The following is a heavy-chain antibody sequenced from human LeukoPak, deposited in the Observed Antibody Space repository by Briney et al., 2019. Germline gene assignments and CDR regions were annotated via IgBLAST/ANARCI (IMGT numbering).Heavy chain of an antibody. D-gene: IGHD1-1*01. J-gene: IGHJ4*02. Sequence: GGSLRLSCAASGFTFSSYAMSWVRQAPGKGLEWVSAISGSGGSTYYADSVKGRFTISRDNSKNTLYLQMNSLRAEDTAVYYCSTTPLLEGPYYFDYWGQGTLVTVSS. CDR2: ISGSGGST. CDR1: GFTFSSYA. CDR3: STTPLLEGPYYFDY. V-gene: IGHV3-23*01.